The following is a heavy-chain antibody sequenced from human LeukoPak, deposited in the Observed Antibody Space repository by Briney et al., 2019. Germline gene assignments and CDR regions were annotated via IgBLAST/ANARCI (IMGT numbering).Heavy chain of an antibody. D-gene: IGHD4-23*01. CDR1: GGSISSYY. CDR2: IYYSGST. V-gene: IGHV4-59*01. J-gene: IGHJ4*02. CDR3: AREVVTQGVDY. Sequence: KPSETLSLTCTVSGGSISSYYWSWIRQPPGKGLEWIGYIYYSGSTNYNPSLKSRVTISVDTSKNQFSLKLSSVTAADTAMYYCAREVVTQGVDYWGQGTLVTVSS.